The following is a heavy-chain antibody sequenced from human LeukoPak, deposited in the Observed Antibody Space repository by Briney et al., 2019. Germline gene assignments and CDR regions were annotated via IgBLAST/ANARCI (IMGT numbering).Heavy chain of an antibody. CDR1: GGSISSGDYY. Sequence: SETLSLTCTVSGGSISSGDYYWSWIRQPPGKGLEWIGYIYYSGSTYYNPSLKSRVTISVDTSKNQFSLKLSSVTAADTAVYYCARGYYYGSGSYYLNWFDPWGQGTLVTVSS. CDR3: ARGYYYGSGSYYLNWFDP. CDR2: IYYSGST. V-gene: IGHV4-30-4*01. D-gene: IGHD3-10*01. J-gene: IGHJ5*02.